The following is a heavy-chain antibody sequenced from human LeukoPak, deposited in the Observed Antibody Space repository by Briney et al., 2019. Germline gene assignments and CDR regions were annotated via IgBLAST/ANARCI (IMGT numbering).Heavy chain of an antibody. CDR1: GFTFSSYA. J-gene: IGHJ6*03. CDR3: AKDRAARTHHYYYMDV. D-gene: IGHD6-6*01. CDR2: ISGSGGST. Sequence: GGSLRLSCAASGFTFSSYAMSWVRQAPGKGLEWVSAISGSGGSTYYADSVKGRFTISRDNSKNTLYLQMNSLRAEDTAVYYCAKDRAARTHHYYYMDVWGKGTTVTVSS. V-gene: IGHV3-23*01.